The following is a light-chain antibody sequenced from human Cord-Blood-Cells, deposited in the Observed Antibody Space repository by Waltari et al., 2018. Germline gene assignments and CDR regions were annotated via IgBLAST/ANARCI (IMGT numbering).Light chain of an antibody. CDR1: QSVSSN. Sequence: EIVMTQSPANLSVSPGERATLSCRASQSVSSNLAWYQQKPGQAPRLLIYGASTRATGIPARFSGSGSGTEFTLTISSLQSEDFAVYYCQQYNNWPPCSFGQGTQLEIK. V-gene: IGKV3-15*01. CDR2: GAS. J-gene: IGKJ2*04. CDR3: QQYNNWPPCS.